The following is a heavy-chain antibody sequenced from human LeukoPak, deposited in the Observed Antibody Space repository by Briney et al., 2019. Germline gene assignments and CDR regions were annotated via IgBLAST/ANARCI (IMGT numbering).Heavy chain of an antibody. V-gene: IGHV3-48*01. D-gene: IGHD2-21*01. J-gene: IGHJ4*02. Sequence: GGSLRLSCAASGFTFSSYTMNWVRQPPGKGLEWVSNIGTSSTTIYYADSVKGRFTISRDNAKNSLYLQMNSLRADDTAVYYCAREGDGSRYYFDYWGQGILVTVSS. CDR1: GFTFSSYT. CDR3: AREGDGSRYYFDY. CDR2: IGTSSTTI.